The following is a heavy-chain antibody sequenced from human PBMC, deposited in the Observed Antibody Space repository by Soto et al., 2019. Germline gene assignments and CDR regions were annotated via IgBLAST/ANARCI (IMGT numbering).Heavy chain of an antibody. CDR1: GYTFTSYD. J-gene: IGHJ6*02. CDR3: ARQYDFWSGYYTVVPYYYYYYGMDV. Sequence: GASVKVSCKASGYTFTSYDINWVRQATGQGLEWMGWMNPNSGNTGYAQKFQGRVTMTRNTSISTAYMELSSLRSEDTAVYYCARQYDFWSGYYTVVPYYYYYYGMDVWGQGTTVTVSS. V-gene: IGHV1-8*01. D-gene: IGHD3-3*01. CDR2: MNPNSGNT.